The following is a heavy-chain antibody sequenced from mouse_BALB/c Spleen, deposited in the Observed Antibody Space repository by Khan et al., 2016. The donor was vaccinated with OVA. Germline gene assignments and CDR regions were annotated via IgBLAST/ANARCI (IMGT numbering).Heavy chain of an antibody. Sequence: QIQLVQSGPELKKPGETVRISCKASGYTFTTAGIQWVQQMPGKGLKWIGWINTHSGVPKYAEDFKGRFAFSLDISVNTAYLQITNLKNEDTATYFCARGGSSYYRNDGGAMEYWGQGTSVTGSS. CDR2: INTHSGVP. J-gene: IGHJ4*01. CDR3: ARGGSSYYRNDGGAMEY. CDR1: GYTFTTAG. V-gene: IGHV9-4*02. D-gene: IGHD2-10*01.